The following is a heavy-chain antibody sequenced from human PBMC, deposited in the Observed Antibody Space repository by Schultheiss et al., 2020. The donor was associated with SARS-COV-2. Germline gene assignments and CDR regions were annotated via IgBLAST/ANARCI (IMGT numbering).Heavy chain of an antibody. D-gene: IGHD3-3*01. CDR1: GGSISSYY. J-gene: IGHJ5*02. Sequence: SETLSLTCTVSGGSISSYYWSWIRQPPGKGLEWIGYIYYSGSTNYNPSLKSRVTISVDTSKNQFSLKLSSVTAADTAVYYCARDRAFGVVTSFDPWGQGTLVTVSS. V-gene: IGHV4-59*01. CDR3: ARDRAFGVVTSFDP. CDR2: IYYSGST.